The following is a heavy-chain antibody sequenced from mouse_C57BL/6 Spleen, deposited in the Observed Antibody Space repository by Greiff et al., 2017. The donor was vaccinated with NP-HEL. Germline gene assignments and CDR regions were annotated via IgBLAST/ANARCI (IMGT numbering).Heavy chain of an antibody. CDR3: ARGYDYVNYYAMDY. CDR1: GYTFTSYW. CDR2: IYPGSGST. D-gene: IGHD2-4*01. V-gene: IGHV1-55*01. Sequence: QVQLQQPGAELVKPGASVKMSCKASGYTFTSYWITWVKQRPGQGLEWIGDIYPGSGSTNYNEKFKSKATLTVDTSSSTAYMQLSSLTSEDSAVYYGARGYDYVNYYAMDYWGQGTSVTVSS. J-gene: IGHJ4*01.